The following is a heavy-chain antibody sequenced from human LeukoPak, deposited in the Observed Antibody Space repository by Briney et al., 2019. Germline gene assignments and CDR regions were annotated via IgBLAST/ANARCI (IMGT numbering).Heavy chain of an antibody. CDR1: GGSFSGYY. Sequence: PSETLSLTCAVYGGSFSGYYWSWIRQPPGKGLEWIGEINHSGSTNYNPSLKSRVTISVDTSKNQFSLKLSSVTAADTAVYYCARGRLYDYVWGSYPQTFDYWGQGTLVTVSS. CDR3: ARGRLYDYVWGSYPQTFDY. CDR2: INHSGST. J-gene: IGHJ4*02. V-gene: IGHV4-34*01. D-gene: IGHD3-16*02.